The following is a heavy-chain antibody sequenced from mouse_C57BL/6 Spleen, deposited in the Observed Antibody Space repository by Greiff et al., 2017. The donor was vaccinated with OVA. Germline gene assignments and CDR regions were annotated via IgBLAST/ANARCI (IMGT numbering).Heavy chain of an antibody. J-gene: IGHJ4*01. CDR2: ISSGSSTI. CDR3: ARLRLGYYAMDY. CDR1: GFTFSDYG. Sequence: EVKLMESGGGLVKPGGSLKLSCAASGFTFSDYGMHWVRQAPEKGLEWVAYISSGSSTIYYADTVKGRFTISRDNAENTLFLQMTSLRSEDTAMYYCARLRLGYYAMDYWGQGTSVTVSS. V-gene: IGHV5-17*01.